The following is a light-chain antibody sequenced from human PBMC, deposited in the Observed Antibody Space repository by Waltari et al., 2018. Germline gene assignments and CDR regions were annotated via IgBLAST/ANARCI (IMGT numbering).Light chain of an antibody. Sequence: DIQMTQSPSTLSASVGDRVTITCRASQSISSWLAWYQQKPRKAPKLLIYKASSLESGVPSRFSGSGSGTEFTLTISSLQPDDFATYYCQQYNSYPLTFGGGTKVEIK. CDR3: QQYNSYPLT. J-gene: IGKJ4*01. CDR2: KAS. CDR1: QSISSW. V-gene: IGKV1-5*03.